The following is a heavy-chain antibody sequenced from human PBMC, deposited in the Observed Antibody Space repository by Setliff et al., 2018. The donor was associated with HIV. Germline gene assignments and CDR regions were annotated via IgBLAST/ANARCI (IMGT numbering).Heavy chain of an antibody. J-gene: IGHJ3*02. Sequence: GGSLRLSCAASGFTFSSYEMNWVRQAPGKGLEWLSYISSSGSDIYYADSVKGRFTISRDNAKNSLYLQMNSLRAEDTAVYYCARDWGPVVGATSAFNIWGLGTMVTVSS. D-gene: IGHD1-26*01. CDR3: ARDWGPVVGATSAFNI. V-gene: IGHV3-48*03. CDR1: GFTFSSYE. CDR2: ISSSGSDI.